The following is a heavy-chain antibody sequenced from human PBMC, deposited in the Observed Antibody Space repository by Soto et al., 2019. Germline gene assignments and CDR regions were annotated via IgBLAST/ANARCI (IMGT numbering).Heavy chain of an antibody. D-gene: IGHD6-19*01. CDR2: IYSGGST. Sequence: PGGSLRLSCATSGFTVSSNYMSWVRQAPGKGLEWVSVIYSGGSTYYADSAKGRFTISRDNSKNTLYLQMNSLRAEDTAVYYCARDVGSGWYFDYWGQGTLVTVSS. V-gene: IGHV3-53*05. CDR1: GFTVSSNY. J-gene: IGHJ4*02. CDR3: ARDVGSGWYFDY.